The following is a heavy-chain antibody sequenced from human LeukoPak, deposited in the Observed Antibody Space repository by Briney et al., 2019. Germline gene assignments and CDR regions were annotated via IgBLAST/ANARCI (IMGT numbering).Heavy chain of an antibody. J-gene: IGHJ3*02. CDR2: IYSGGST. CDR1: GFTVSSNY. CDR3: ARGGGAEAFDI. D-gene: IGHD2-21*01. V-gene: IGHV3-66*01. Sequence: GGSLRLSCAASGFTVSSNYMSWVRQAPGKGLEWVSVIYSGGSTNYADSVKGRFTISRDNSKNTLYLQMNSLRVEDTAVYYCARGGGAEAFDIWGQGTMVTVSS.